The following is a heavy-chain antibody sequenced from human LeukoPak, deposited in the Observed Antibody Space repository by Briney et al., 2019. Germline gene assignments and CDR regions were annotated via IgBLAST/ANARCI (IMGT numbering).Heavy chain of an antibody. V-gene: IGHV1-18*01. Sequence: GASVKVSCKASGYTFTSYGISWVRQAPGQGLEWMGWISAYNGNTNHAQKLQGRVTMTTDTFTSTAYMELRSLRSDDTAVYYCARDRGDVVVVAADDFDYWGQGTLVTVSS. CDR1: GYTFTSYG. CDR3: ARDRGDVVVVAADDFDY. CDR2: ISAYNGNT. J-gene: IGHJ4*02. D-gene: IGHD2-15*01.